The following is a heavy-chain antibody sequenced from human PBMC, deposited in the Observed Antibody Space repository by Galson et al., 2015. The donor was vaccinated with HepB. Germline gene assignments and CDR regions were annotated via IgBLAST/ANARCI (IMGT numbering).Heavy chain of an antibody. D-gene: IGHD3-22*01. CDR3: VRMGDLSGYSSC. J-gene: IGHJ4*02. CDR1: GFTLSGSA. Sequence: SLRLSCAGSGFTLSGSAMHRVRQASGKRPEWVGRIGSQSYSYATAYTASVKGRFTISRDDSKNTAYLQMNSLRTEEPAVYYCVRMGDLSGYSSCRGQGTRVTVSS. CDR2: IGSQSYSYAT. V-gene: IGHV3-73*01.